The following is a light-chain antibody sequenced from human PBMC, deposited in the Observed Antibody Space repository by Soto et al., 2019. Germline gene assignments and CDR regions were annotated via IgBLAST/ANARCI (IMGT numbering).Light chain of an antibody. V-gene: IGLV2-14*01. Sequence: QSALTQPASVSGSPGQSITISCTGTSSDVGAYKYVSWYQHHPDKAPKLMIYDVSNRPTGVSNRISGSKSGNTASRTNSGLQAEDEAAYYCSSYTTNKRVFGGVTK. CDR1: SSDVGAYKY. J-gene: IGLJ2*01. CDR2: DVS. CDR3: SSYTTNKRV.